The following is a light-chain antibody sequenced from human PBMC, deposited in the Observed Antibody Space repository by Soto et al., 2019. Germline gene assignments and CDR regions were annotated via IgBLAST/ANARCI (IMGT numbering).Light chain of an antibody. CDR1: SSDVGSYNY. CDR3: SSYTARSTWV. V-gene: IGLV2-14*01. J-gene: IGLJ3*02. CDR2: EVT. Sequence: QSALTQPASVSGSPGQSITISRTGTSSDVGSYNYVSWYQQHPGTSPKLLIYEVTNRPSGVSNRFSGSKSGNTASLIISGLQAEDEADYYCSSYTARSTWVFGGGTKLTVL.